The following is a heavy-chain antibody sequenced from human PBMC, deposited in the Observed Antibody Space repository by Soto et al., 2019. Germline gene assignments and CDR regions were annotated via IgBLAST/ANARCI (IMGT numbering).Heavy chain of an antibody. CDR1: GFTVSTKY. V-gene: IGHV3-66*01. J-gene: IGHJ4*02. D-gene: IGHD3-16*01. CDR2: IYSGGST. CDR3: ARDPWAPDY. Sequence: GSLRLSCAASGFTVSTKYMSWVRPAPGKGLEWVSVIYSGGSTFYADSVRGRFTISRDNSKNTVNLQMNSLRAEDTAVYYCARDPWAPDYWGQGTLVTVSS.